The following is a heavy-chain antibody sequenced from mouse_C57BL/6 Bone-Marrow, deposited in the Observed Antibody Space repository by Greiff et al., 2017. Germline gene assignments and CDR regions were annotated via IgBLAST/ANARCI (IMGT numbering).Heavy chain of an antibody. D-gene: IGHD1-1*01. V-gene: IGHV3-6*01. CDR2: ISYDGSN. CDR3: ARRGSSAFDY. Sequence: ESGPGLVKPSQSLSLTCSVTGYSITSGYYWNWIRQFPGNKLEWMGYISYDGSNNYNPSLKNRISITRDTSKNQFFLKLNSVTTEDTATYYCARRGSSAFDYWGQGTTLTVSS. CDR1: GYSITSGYY. J-gene: IGHJ2*01.